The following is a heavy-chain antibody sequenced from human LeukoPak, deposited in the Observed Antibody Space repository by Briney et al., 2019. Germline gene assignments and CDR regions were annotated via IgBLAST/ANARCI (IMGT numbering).Heavy chain of an antibody. J-gene: IGHJ3*01. CDR3: ARVSCSSTSCPRRDALDV. D-gene: IGHD2-2*01. Sequence: SETLSLTCTVSGGSISSYYWSWIRQPPGKGLEWIAYIYYSGSTNYNPSLKSRVTISVDTSKNQVSLKLSSVTTADTAVYYCARVSCSSTSCPRRDALDVWGQGTMVTVSS. CDR2: IYYSGST. CDR1: GGSISSYY. V-gene: IGHV4-59*01.